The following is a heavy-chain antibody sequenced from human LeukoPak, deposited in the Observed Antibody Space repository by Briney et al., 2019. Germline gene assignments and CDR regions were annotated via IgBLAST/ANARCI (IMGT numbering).Heavy chain of an antibody. CDR3: ARDPDSSGWPIPGY. V-gene: IGHV3-74*01. Sequence: HPGGSLRLSCAASGFTFSSHWMHWVRQAPGKGLVWVSRINSDGSSTSYADSVKGRFTISRDNAKNTLYLQMNSLRAEDTAVYYCARDPDSSGWPIPGYWGQGTLVTVSS. D-gene: IGHD6-19*01. CDR2: INSDGSST. J-gene: IGHJ4*02. CDR1: GFTFSSHW.